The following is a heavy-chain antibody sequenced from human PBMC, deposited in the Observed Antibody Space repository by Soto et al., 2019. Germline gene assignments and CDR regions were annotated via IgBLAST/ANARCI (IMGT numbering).Heavy chain of an antibody. CDR2: IIPIFGTA. J-gene: IGHJ6*02. CDR3: ARDRIAVAALPEVYYGMDV. V-gene: IGHV1-69*12. Sequence: QVQLVQSGAEVKKPGSSVKVSCKASGGTFSSYAISWVRQAPGQGLEWMGGIIPIFGTANYAQKFQGRVTITADESTSTAYRELRSLRSEETAVYYCARDRIAVAALPEVYYGMDVWGQGTTVTVSS. CDR1: GGTFSSYA. D-gene: IGHD6-19*01.